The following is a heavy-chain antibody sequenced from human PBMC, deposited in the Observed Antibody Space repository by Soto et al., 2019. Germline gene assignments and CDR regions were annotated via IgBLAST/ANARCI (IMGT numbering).Heavy chain of an antibody. Sequence: EVQILESGGSLVQPGGSLRLSCAASGFTFSSAAMNWVRQAPGKGLEWVSIISGSDSRTYYADSVKGRFTISRDNSKNTLYLDKTSLRDEDTAVYYCAKSLDIHYKNWFDPWGQGTLVTVSS. CDR3: AKSLDIHYKNWFDP. CDR2: ISGSDSRT. J-gene: IGHJ5*02. V-gene: IGHV3-23*01. D-gene: IGHD4-4*01. CDR1: GFTFSSAA.